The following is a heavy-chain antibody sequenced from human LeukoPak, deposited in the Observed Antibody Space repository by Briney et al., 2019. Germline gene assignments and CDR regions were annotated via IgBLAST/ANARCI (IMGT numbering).Heavy chain of an antibody. Sequence: ETLSLTCTVSGGSISSYQWSWIRQPPGKGLEWVSIIYSGGTTYYGDSVKGRFTISRDNSKNTLYLQMNSLRAEDTAVYYCATRARPGYYYGMDVWGQGTTVTVSS. CDR1: GGSISSYQ. D-gene: IGHD6-6*01. CDR2: IYSGGTT. V-gene: IGHV3-66*01. J-gene: IGHJ6*02. CDR3: ATRARPGYYYGMDV.